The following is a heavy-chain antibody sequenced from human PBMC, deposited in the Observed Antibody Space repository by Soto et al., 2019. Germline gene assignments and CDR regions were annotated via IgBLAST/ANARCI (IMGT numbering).Heavy chain of an antibody. J-gene: IGHJ4*02. CDR2: ISAYNGNT. V-gene: IGHV1-18*01. CDR1: GYTFTSYG. Sequence: QVQLVQSGAEVKKPGASVKVSCKASGYTFTSYGISWVRQAPGQGLEWMGWISAYNGNTNYAQKLQRRVTMTTDTTTNTDYMELRSRRSDDRAVYYYARTIAPAAEVAYWGQGPLVPV. CDR3: ARTIAPAAEVAY. D-gene: IGHD2-2*01.